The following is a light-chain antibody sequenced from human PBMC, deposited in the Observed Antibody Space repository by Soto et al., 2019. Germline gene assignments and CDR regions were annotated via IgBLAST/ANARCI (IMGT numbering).Light chain of an antibody. J-gene: IGKJ3*01. CDR1: QSVSSN. CDR3: QQCGGSPLFS. CDR2: GAS. V-gene: IGKV3-15*01. Sequence: EIVMTQSPATLSVSPGERATLSCRASQSVSSNLAWYQQKPGQAPRLLIYGASTRATDLPGRFSGSGSGTEFTLTISSLQSEDFAVYYCQQCGGSPLFSFGPGTRVDI.